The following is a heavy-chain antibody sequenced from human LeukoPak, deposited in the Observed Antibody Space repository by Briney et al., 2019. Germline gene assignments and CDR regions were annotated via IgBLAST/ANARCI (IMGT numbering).Heavy chain of an antibody. D-gene: IGHD3-16*02. J-gene: IGHJ4*02. V-gene: IGHV1-18*01. CDR2: ISGYNGNT. CDR1: GYTFSSYA. CDR3: ARLDITFGGGIVNAGSNY. Sequence: ASVKVSCKASGYTFSSYAINWVRQAPGQGLEWMGWISGYNGNTNYAQKFQGRVTMTTDTSTNTAYMEVKSLRSDDTAAYYCARLDITFGGGIVNAGSNYWGQGTLVTASS.